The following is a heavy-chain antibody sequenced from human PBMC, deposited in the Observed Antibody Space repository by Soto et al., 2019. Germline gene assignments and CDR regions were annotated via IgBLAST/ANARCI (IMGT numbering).Heavy chain of an antibody. J-gene: IGHJ4*02. CDR1: GFKFSNYW. V-gene: IGHV3-7*03. CDR3: ARDGLLFSGPYRPSRFDY. Sequence: EVQLVESGGTLVQPGRSLRLSCAASGFKFSNYWMSWVRQAPGKGLEWVGNIKHDTSEAHYADSVKGRFTITRDNIKNFLFLQMNGLRAAVTASYYCARDGLLFSGPYRPSRFDYWGLGTLVTVSS. D-gene: IGHD3-16*02. CDR2: IKHDTSEA.